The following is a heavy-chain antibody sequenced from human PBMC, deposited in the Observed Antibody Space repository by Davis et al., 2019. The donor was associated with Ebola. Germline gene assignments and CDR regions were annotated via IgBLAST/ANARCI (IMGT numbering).Heavy chain of an antibody. CDR1: GSTLSSYW. CDR3: SDFDY. J-gene: IGHJ4*02. Sequence: GESLKISCAASGSTLSSYWMHWVRQAPGKGLVWVSRITTDRSSTDYADSVKGRFTISRDNAKNSLYLQMNSLRAEDTAVYYCSDFDYWGQGILVTVSS. CDR2: ITTDRSST. V-gene: IGHV3-74*01.